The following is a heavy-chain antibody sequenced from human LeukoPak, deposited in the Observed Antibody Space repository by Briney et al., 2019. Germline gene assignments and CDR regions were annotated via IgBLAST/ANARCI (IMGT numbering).Heavy chain of an antibody. CDR1: GGSISSYY. V-gene: IGHV4-4*09. Sequence: SETLSLTCTDSGGSISSYYWSWIRQPPGKGLEWIGYIYTSGSTNYNPSLKSRVTISVNTSKNQLSLRLSSVTAADTAGCYCARRVRSSSWYYFDYWGQGTLVTVAS. J-gene: IGHJ4*02. CDR2: IYTSGST. D-gene: IGHD6-13*01. CDR3: ARRVRSSSWYYFDY.